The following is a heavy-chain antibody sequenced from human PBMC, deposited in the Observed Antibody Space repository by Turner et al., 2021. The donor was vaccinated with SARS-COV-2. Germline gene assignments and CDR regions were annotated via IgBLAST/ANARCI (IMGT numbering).Heavy chain of an antibody. J-gene: IGHJ6*02. CDR1: GFTFSSYA. D-gene: IGHD5-12*01. CDR3: AKGGSVDV. V-gene: IGHV3-23*01. CDR2: ISGNGDST. Sequence: EVQLLESGGGLIQPGGSLRLSCAASGFTFSSYAMSWVRQAPGKGLEWVSSISGNGDSTYYADSVKGRFTISRDNSKNTLYLQMHSLRAEDTAVYYCAKGGSVDVWGQGTTVTVSS.